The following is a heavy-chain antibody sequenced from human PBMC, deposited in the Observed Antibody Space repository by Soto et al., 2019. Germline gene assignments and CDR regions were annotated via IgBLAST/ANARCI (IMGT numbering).Heavy chain of an antibody. D-gene: IGHD1-26*01. Sequence: SETLSLTCAVYGGSFSGYYWSWIRQPPGKGLEWIGEINHSGSTNYNPSLKSRVTISVDTSKNQFSLKLSSVTAADTAVYYCGRIAGATWGILDYWGQGTLVTVSS. V-gene: IGHV4-34*01. CDR1: GGSFSGYY. CDR3: GRIAGATWGILDY. CDR2: INHSGST. J-gene: IGHJ4*02.